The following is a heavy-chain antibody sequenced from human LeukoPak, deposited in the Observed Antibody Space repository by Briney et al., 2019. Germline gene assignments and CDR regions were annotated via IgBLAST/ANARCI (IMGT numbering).Heavy chain of an antibody. D-gene: IGHD3-16*01. Sequence: TGGFLRLSCVASGFTFSGYWMHWVRQAPGKGPVWVSRINPGGSDITYADSVKGRFTISRDNAKNTLYLQMNSLRVEDTAVYFCGRDMWGTMDYWGQGALVTVSS. CDR3: GRDMWGTMDY. V-gene: IGHV3-74*01. CDR1: GFTFSGYW. J-gene: IGHJ4*02. CDR2: INPGGSDI.